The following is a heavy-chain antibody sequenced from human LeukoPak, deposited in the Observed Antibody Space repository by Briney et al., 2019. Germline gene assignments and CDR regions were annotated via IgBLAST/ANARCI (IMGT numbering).Heavy chain of an antibody. CDR2: FDPEGGET. D-gene: IGHD4-17*01. CDR3: ATGVETTGFDP. Sequence: ASVNVSCKVSGYTLTELSMHWVRQAPGKGLEWMGGFDPEGGETIYAQKFQGRVTMTEDTSTDTAYMELSSLRSEDTAVYYCATGVETTGFDPWGQGTLVTVSS. CDR1: GYTLTELS. J-gene: IGHJ5*02. V-gene: IGHV1-24*01.